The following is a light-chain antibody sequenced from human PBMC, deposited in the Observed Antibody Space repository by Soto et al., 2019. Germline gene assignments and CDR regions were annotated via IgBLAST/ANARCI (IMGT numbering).Light chain of an antibody. CDR1: SSNIGAGYD. CDR2: GKS. Sequence: QSVLTQPPSVSGAPGQRVTISCTGSSSNIGAGYDVHWYQQLPGTAPKILIYGKSNRPSGVPDRISGSKSGTSASLAINGLQAEDEADYYCQSYDSSLSGSDVFGTGTKVTVL. CDR3: QSYDSSLSGSDV. J-gene: IGLJ1*01. V-gene: IGLV1-40*01.